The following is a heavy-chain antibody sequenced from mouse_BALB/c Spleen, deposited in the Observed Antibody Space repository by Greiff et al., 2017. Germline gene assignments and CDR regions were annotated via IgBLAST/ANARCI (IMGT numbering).Heavy chain of an antibody. V-gene: IGHV5-12-1*01. J-gene: IGHJ4*01. CDR3: ARQGLDAMDY. CDR2: ISSGGSYT. D-gene: IGHD2-2*01. CDR1: GFAFSSYD. Sequence: EVKLMESGGGLVKPGGSLKLSCAASGFAFSSYDMSWVRQTPEKRLEWVAYISSGGSYTYYPDSVKGRFTISRDNAKNTLYLQMSSLKSEDTAMYYCARQGLDAMDYWGQGTSVTVSS.